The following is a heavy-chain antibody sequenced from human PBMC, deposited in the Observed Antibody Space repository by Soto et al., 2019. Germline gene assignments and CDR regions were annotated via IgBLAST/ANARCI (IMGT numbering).Heavy chain of an antibody. Sequence: SVKVSCKASGGTFSSYAISWVRQAPGQGLEWMGGIIPIFGTANYAQKFQGRVTITADKSTSTACMELSSLRSEDTAVYYCARATSVAGTYYYYGMDVWGQGTTVTVSS. CDR1: GGTFSSYA. CDR2: IIPIFGTA. D-gene: IGHD6-19*01. J-gene: IGHJ6*02. V-gene: IGHV1-69*06. CDR3: ARATSVAGTYYYYGMDV.